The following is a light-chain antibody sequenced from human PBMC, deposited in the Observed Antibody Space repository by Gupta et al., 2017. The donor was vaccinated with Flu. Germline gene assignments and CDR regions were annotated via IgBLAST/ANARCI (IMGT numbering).Light chain of an antibody. Sequence: DIQLTQSPSFLSASVGDRVTITCRASQGISSYLAWYQQKPGKAPNLLIYDASTLQSGVPSRFSGSGSGTEFTLTISSLQPEDFATYYCQHVNSSPITFGQWTLLEIK. V-gene: IGKV1-9*01. CDR1: QGISSY. CDR3: QHVNSSPIT. J-gene: IGKJ5*01. CDR2: DAS.